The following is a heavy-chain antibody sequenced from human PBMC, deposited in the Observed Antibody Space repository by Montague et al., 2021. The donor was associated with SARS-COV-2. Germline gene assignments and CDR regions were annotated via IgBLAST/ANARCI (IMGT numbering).Heavy chain of an antibody. CDR3: ARSMIRGGISWFDP. Sequence: TLSLTCAVSGASISNGGYTWSWIRRPPGKGLEWIGYIYQSGTPRYNPSLKSRVTMSVDKSKNQFSLQLTSVIAADTAIYFCARSMIRGGISWFDPWGQGTLVTVSS. D-gene: IGHD3-16*01. J-gene: IGHJ5*02. V-gene: IGHV4-30-2*01. CDR1: GASISNGGYT. CDR2: IYQSGTP.